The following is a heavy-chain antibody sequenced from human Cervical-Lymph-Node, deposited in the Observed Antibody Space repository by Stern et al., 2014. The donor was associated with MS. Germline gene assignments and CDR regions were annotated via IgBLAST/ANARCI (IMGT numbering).Heavy chain of an antibody. D-gene: IGHD4-23*01. Sequence: VQLVESGGGVVQPGRSLRLSCAASGFTFSTYGMHWVRQAPGKGLEWVAVIWNDGSHQSYADSVKGRVTISRDNSKNTLYLQMNSLRAEDTAVYYCAREGGNTAEYFQHWGQGTLVTGSS. V-gene: IGHV3-33*01. CDR1: GFTFSTYG. J-gene: IGHJ1*01. CDR3: AREGGNTAEYFQH. CDR2: IWNDGSHQ.